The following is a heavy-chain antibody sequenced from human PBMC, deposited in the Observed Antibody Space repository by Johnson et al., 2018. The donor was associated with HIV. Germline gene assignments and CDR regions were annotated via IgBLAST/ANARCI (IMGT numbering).Heavy chain of an antibody. CDR1: GFTFSSYG. V-gene: IGHV3-30*03. Sequence: QMQLVESGGGVVQPGRSLRLSCAASGFTFSSYGMHWVRQAPGKGLEWVALISYDGSNKYYADSVKGRFTISRDNSKNTLYLQMNSLRAEDTAVYYCAREYEAFDIWGQGTMVTVSS. CDR3: AREYEAFDI. J-gene: IGHJ3*02. CDR2: ISYDGSNK.